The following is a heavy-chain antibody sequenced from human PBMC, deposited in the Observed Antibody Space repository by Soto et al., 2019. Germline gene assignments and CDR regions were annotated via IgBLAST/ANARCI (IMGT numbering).Heavy chain of an antibody. CDR2: INPNSGGT. CDR3: ARVSIKKFDY. V-gene: IGHV1-2*04. J-gene: IGHJ4*02. CDR1: GYTFTGYY. Sequence: VASVKVSCKASGYTFTGYYMHWVRQAPGQGLEWMGWINPNSGGTNYAQKFQGWVTITRDMSTSTAYMELSSLRSEDTAVYYCARVSIKKFDYWGQGTLVTVSS.